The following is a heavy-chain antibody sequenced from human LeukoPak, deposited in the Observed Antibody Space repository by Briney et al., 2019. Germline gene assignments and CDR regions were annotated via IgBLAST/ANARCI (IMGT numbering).Heavy chain of an antibody. CDR3: ARVAYGEKNALDV. D-gene: IGHD3-10*01. V-gene: IGHV3-9*01. J-gene: IGHJ3*01. Sequence: SLRLSCAASGFTFDDYAMHWVRQAPGKGLEWVSGISWNSGSIGYADSVKGRFTISRDNAKNSLYLQMNSLRAEDTALYYCARVAYGEKNALDVWGQGTMVTVSS. CDR2: ISWNSGSI. CDR1: GFTFDDYA.